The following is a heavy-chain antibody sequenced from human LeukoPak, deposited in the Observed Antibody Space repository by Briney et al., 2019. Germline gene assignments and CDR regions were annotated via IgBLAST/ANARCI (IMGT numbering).Heavy chain of an antibody. Sequence: PGRSLRLSCAASGFTFRSYGMHWVRQAPGKGLEWVAIIWYDGSNKYYADSVKGRITISRDNSKNTLYLQMNSLRAEDTAVYYCATVRGCGGDCYYIDYWGQGTLVTVSS. V-gene: IGHV3-33*01. CDR2: IWYDGSNK. CDR3: ATVRGCGGDCYYIDY. D-gene: IGHD2-21*02. J-gene: IGHJ4*02. CDR1: GFTFRSYG.